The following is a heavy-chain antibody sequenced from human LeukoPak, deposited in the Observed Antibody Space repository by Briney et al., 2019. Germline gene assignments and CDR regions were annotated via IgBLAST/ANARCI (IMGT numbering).Heavy chain of an antibody. J-gene: IGHJ4*02. D-gene: IGHD2-21*02. CDR3: ASDVVVTG. V-gene: IGHV3-48*01. CDR2: ISSSSSTI. CDR1: GFTFSSYA. Sequence: GGSLRLSCAASGFTFSSYAMSWVRQAPGKGLEWVSYISSSSSTIYYADSVKGRFTISRDNAKNSLYLQMNSLRAEDTAVYHCASDVVVTGWGQGTLVTVSS.